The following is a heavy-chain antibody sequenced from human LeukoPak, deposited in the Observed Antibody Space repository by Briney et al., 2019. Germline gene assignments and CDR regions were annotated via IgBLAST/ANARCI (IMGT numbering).Heavy chain of an antibody. CDR1: GXTFSSYG. CDR2: TSYDGSNK. V-gene: IGHV3-30*03. J-gene: IGHJ4*02. Sequence: GGSLRLSCAASGXTFSSYGVHWVRQAPGKGLEWVAFTSYDGSNKYYADSVKGRFTISRDNSKNTLYLQMNSLRAEDTAVYYCAREEGCSGGSCYRVRYDYWGQGTLVTVSS. CDR3: AREEGCSGGSCYRVRYDY. D-gene: IGHD2-15*01.